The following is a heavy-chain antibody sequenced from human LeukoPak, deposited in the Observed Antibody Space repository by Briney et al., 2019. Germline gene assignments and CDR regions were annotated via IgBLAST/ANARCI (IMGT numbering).Heavy chain of an antibody. V-gene: IGHV3-11*01. D-gene: IGHD2/OR15-2a*01. CDR2: ISRSGSTI. Sequence: PGGSLRLSCAASGFTFSDYYMSWIRQAPGKGLEWVSYISRSGSTIHYADSVKGRFTISRDNAKNSLCLQMNSLRAEDTAVYYCARLSWPYFDYWGQRTLVTVSS. CDR3: ARLSWPYFDY. J-gene: IGHJ4*02. CDR1: GFTFSDYY.